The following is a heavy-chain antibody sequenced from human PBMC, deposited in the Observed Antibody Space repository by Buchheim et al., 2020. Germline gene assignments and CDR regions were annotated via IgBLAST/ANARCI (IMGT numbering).Heavy chain of an antibody. D-gene: IGHD4-23*01. CDR1: GYTFTRFY. CDR3: ATPYGGNPHAHFDL. Sequence: QVQLVQSGAEVKKPGASVKVSCKASGYTFTRFYIHWFRQAPGQGLEWMGIINPGGEPITYALKFQGRVTMTRDTSTNTVYMELSSLRSEDTAVYYCATPYGGNPHAHFDLWGRGTL. CDR2: INPGGEPI. V-gene: IGHV1-46*01. J-gene: IGHJ2*01.